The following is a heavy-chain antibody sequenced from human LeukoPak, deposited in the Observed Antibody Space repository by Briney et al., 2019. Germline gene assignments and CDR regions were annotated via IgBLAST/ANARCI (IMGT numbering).Heavy chain of an antibody. D-gene: IGHD3-10*01. CDR1: GGSISSYY. CDR2: IYYSGST. J-gene: IGHJ4*02. CDR3: ARSIRGGILYYFDY. V-gene: IGHV4-59*01. Sequence: SETLSLTCTVSGGSISSYYWSWIRQPPGKGLEWIGYIYYSGSTNYNPSLKSRVTISVDASKNQFSLKLSSVTAADTAVYYCARSIRGGILYYFDYWGQGTLVTVSS.